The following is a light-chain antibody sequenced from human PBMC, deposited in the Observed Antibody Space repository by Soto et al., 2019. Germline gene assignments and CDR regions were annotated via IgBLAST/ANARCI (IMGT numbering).Light chain of an antibody. V-gene: IGLV2-14*01. CDR1: SSDVGGYHY. J-gene: IGLJ1*01. Sequence: QSVLTQPASVSGSPGQSITISCTGTSSDVGGYHYVSWYQQYPGKAPKVMIYDVSNRPSGVSNRFSGSKSGNTASLTISGLQPEDEADYYCSSYTTSNTRQIVFGTGTKVTVL. CDR2: DVS. CDR3: SSYTTSNTRQIV.